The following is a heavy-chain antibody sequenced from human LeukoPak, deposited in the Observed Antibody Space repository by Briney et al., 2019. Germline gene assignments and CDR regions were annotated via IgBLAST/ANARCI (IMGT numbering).Heavy chain of an antibody. CDR2: IYYSGST. Sequence: SETLSLTCTVSGGSVSSGSYYWSWIRQPPGKGLEWIGYIYYSGSTNYNPSLKSRVTISVDTSKNQFSLKLSSVTAADTAVYYCARGSRAEYTYGLYHYWGQGTLVTVSS. CDR3: ARGSRAEYTYGLYHY. CDR1: GGSVSSGSYY. V-gene: IGHV4-61*01. J-gene: IGHJ4*02. D-gene: IGHD5-18*01.